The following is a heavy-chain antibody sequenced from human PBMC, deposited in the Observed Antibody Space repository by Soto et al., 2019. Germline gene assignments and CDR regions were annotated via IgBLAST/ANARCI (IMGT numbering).Heavy chain of an antibody. CDR2: ISGSGGST. V-gene: IGHV3-23*01. CDR1: GFTFSSYA. J-gene: IGHJ6*03. Sequence: GGSLRLSCAASGFTFSSYAMSWVRQAPGKGLEWVSAISGSGGSTYYADSVKGRFTISRDNSKNTLYLQMNSLRAEDTAVYYCANIRSRSNYYYMDVWGKGTTVTVSS. CDR3: ANIRSRSNYYYMDV.